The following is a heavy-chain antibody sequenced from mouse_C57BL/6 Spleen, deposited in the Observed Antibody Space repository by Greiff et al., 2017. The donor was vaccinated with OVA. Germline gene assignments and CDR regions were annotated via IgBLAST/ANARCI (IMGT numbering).Heavy chain of an antibody. V-gene: IGHV2-3*01. CDR3: AKSSHQLTFDY. CDR1: GFSLTSYG. D-gene: IGHD3-3*01. J-gene: IGHJ2*01. Sequence: VQLQQSGPGLVAPSQSLSITCTVSGFSLTSYGVSWVRQPPGKGLEWLGVIWGDGSTNYHSALISRLGISKDNSKCQVFLKLNSLQTDDTATYYCAKSSHQLTFDYWGQGTTLTVSS. CDR2: IWGDGST.